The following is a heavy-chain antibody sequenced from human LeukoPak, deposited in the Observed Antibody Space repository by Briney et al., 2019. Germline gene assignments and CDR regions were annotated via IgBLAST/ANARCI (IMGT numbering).Heavy chain of an antibody. Sequence: PGGSLRLSCAAYGFTLSSHSMNWVRQAPGKGPEWVSSISSSSSYIHSADSVKGRFTISRDNAKNSLYLQMNSLRAEDTAVYYCARDLYDSGAYSSPIDYWGQGTLVTVSS. CDR1: GFTLSSHS. J-gene: IGHJ4*02. CDR3: ARDLYDSGAYSSPIDY. D-gene: IGHD3-22*01. V-gene: IGHV3-21*01. CDR2: ISSSSSYI.